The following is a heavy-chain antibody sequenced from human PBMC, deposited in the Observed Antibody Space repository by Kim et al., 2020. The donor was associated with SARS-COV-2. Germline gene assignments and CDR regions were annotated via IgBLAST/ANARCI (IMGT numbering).Heavy chain of an antibody. CDR3: ASSPIAAAGPFDY. J-gene: IGHJ4*02. V-gene: IGHV5-51*01. Sequence: SPSFQGQVTISADKSISPAYLQWSSLKASDTAMYYCASSPIAAAGPFDYWGQGTLVTVSS. D-gene: IGHD6-13*01.